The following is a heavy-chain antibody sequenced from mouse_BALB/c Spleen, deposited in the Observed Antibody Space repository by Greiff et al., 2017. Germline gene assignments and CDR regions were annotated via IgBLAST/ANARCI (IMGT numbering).Heavy chain of an antibody. J-gene: IGHJ2*01. CDR2: ISSGGSYT. CDR1: GFTFSSYT. CDR3: TRDWDYGSSYFDY. V-gene: IGHV5-6-4*01. Sequence: EVQGVESGGGLVKPGGSLKLSCAASGFTFSSYTMSWVRQTPEKRLEWVATISSGGSYTYYPDSVKGRFTISRDNAKNTLYLQMSSLKSEDTAMYYCTRDWDYGSSYFDYWGQGTTLTVSS. D-gene: IGHD1-1*01.